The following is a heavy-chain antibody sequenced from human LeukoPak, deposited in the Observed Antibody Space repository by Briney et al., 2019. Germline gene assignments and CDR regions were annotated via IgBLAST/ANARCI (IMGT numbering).Heavy chain of an antibody. CDR3: ARDHVGSGYYYFDS. J-gene: IGHJ4*02. CDR1: GFTFADYV. D-gene: IGHD3-22*01. CDR2: IIGNGGSV. V-gene: IGHV3-20*04. Sequence: GGSLRLSCAASGFTFADYVMSWVRQAPGKGLEWVSGIIGNGGSVGYADAMKGGFTVSRDNAKKSLYLQMNSLRDEDTALYYCARDHVGSGYYYFDSWGQGTLVTVSS.